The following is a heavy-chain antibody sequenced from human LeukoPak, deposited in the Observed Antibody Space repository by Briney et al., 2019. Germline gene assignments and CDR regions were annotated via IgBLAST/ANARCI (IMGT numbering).Heavy chain of an antibody. D-gene: IGHD3-22*01. J-gene: IGHJ5*02. CDR1: GGSFSGYY. CDR2: INHSGST. CDR3: ARKAYYYDSSGYVNWFDP. Sequence: SETLSLTCAVYGGSFSGYYWSWIRQPPGKGLEWIGEINHSGSTNYNPSLKSRVTTSVDTSKNQFSLKLSSVTAADTAVYYCARKAYYYDSSGYVNWFDPWGQGTLVTVSS. V-gene: IGHV4-34*01.